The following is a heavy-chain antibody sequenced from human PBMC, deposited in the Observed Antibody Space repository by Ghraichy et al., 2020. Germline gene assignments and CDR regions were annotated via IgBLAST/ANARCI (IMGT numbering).Heavy chain of an antibody. V-gene: IGHV3-48*02. CDR3: ARREMATKYFDL. CDR2: ISSTGSII. J-gene: IGHJ2*01. CDR1: GFTFGGYG. D-gene: IGHD5-24*01. Sequence: GGSLRLSCAGSGFTFGGYGMNWVRQAPGKGLEWVSHISSTGSIIYYADSVKGRFTISRDNAKNSLYLQMNSLRDEDTAVYYCARREMATKYFDLWGRGTLATVSS.